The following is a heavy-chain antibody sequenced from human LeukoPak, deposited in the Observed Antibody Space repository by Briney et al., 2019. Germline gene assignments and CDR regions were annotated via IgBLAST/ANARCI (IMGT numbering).Heavy chain of an antibody. V-gene: IGHV4-4*07. CDR2: IYTSGST. CDR1: GGSTSSCY. CDR3: VRANGVDHGDYHYFDS. J-gene: IGHJ4*02. D-gene: IGHD4/OR15-4a*01. Sequence: PSETLSLTCTDSGGSTSSCYRSWLRQPAGGGVEWIGRIYTSGSTNYNPSLMSRVTISIDRSKNQFSLNLTSVTAADTAVYYCVRANGVDHGDYHYFDSWGQGTLVTVSS.